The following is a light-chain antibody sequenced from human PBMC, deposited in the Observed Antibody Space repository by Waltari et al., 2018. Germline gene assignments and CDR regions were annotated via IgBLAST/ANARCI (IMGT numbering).Light chain of an antibody. J-gene: IGKJ1*01. CDR1: QSTSRY. CDR3: QQTYSNPHP. V-gene: IGKV1-39*01. CDR2: DVT. Sequence: IQMTPSPDCLSVSVGGRVTITCRASQSTSRYVNWYQNKTGKAPKFLINDVTSLHSGAPSIFSVSGSAPGFTHTIDDLQPGDLATYGSQQTYSNPHPFGRGT.